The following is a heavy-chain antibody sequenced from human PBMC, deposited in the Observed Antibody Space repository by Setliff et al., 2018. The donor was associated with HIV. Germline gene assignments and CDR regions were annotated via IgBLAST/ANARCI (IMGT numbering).Heavy chain of an antibody. CDR2: IKKDGSEK. D-gene: IGHD2-2*01. J-gene: IGHJ3*02. Sequence: GGSLRLSCAASGFTFSSYWMSWVRQAPGKGPEWVANIKKDGSEKYYVDSVKGRFTISRDNAKNSLYLQMNSLRAEDTAVYYCTRYHWAFDIWGQGTMVTVSS. CDR1: GFTFSSYW. V-gene: IGHV3-7*03. CDR3: TRYHWAFDI.